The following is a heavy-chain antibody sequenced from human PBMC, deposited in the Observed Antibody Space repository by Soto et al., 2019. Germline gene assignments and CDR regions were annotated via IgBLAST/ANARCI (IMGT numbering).Heavy chain of an antibody. V-gene: IGHV3-23*01. D-gene: IGHD4-4*01. CDR3: AKAEFFYSNYLDV. J-gene: IGHJ6*03. CDR1: GFTFSSYA. CDR2: ISGSGGST. Sequence: VGSLRLSCAASGFTFSSYAMSWVRQAPGKGLEWVSAISGSGGSTYYADSVKGRFTISRDNSKNTLYLQMNSLRAEDTAVYYCAKAEFFYSNYLDVWGKGTTVTVSS.